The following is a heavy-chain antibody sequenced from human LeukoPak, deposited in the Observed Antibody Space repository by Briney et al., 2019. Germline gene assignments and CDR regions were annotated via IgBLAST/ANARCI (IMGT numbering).Heavy chain of an antibody. CDR3: ARGHALRQFDY. Sequence: GGSLRLSCLTSGFTLSTNAMSWVRQAPGKGLEWISGISGSGASTYYADSVKGQFTISRDDSRNTLYLQMNSLRAEDTAVYYCARGHALRQFDYWGQGTLVTVSS. CDR2: ISGSGAST. J-gene: IGHJ4*02. CDR1: GFTLSTNA. D-gene: IGHD3-3*01. V-gene: IGHV3-23*01.